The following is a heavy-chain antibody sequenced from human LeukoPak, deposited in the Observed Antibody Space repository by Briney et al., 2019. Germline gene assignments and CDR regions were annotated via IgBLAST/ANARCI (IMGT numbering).Heavy chain of an antibody. CDR3: ARDLGYCTGGTCYPNWFDP. V-gene: IGHV1-3*01. CDR1: GYTFTSYA. CDR2: INAGNDNT. Sequence: ASVKVSCMASGYTFTSYAMHWVRQAPGQRLEWMGWINAGNDNTKYSQKFQGRVTITRDTSASTAYMELSSLRSEGTAVYYCARDLGYCTGGTCYPNWFDPWGQGTLVTVSS. D-gene: IGHD2-15*01. J-gene: IGHJ5*02.